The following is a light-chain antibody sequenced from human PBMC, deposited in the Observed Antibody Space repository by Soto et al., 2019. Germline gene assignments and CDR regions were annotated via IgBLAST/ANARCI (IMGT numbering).Light chain of an antibody. CDR2: EVT. CDR3: SSYTNINTTACV. Sequence: QSVLTQPASVSGSPGQSITISCTGTSGDIGSYNRVSWYQQHPGKAPKLIIYEVTDRPSGVSNRFSGFKSGNTASLTISGLQAEDEAEYYCSSYTNINTTACVFGTGTKVTVL. J-gene: IGLJ1*01. CDR1: SGDIGSYNR. V-gene: IGLV2-14*01.